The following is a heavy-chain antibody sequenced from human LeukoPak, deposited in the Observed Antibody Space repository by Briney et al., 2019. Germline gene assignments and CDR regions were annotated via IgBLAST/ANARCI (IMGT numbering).Heavy chain of an antibody. D-gene: IGHD1-26*01. CDR1: GYTFTDYY. J-gene: IGHJ4*02. CDR3: TRALGSDY. CDR2: INPNSGGT. Sequence: ASVKVSCKASGYTFTDYYMNWVRQAPGQGLELMGWINPNSGGTNYAQKFQGRVTMTRDTSITTAYMELSSLRSDDTAMYYCTRALGSDYWGQGTLVTVSS. V-gene: IGHV1-2*02.